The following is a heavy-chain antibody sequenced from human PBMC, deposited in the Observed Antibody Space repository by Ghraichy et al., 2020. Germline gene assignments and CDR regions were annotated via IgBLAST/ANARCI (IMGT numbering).Heavy chain of an antibody. D-gene: IGHD1-7*01. CDR1: GFTFSDYD. V-gene: IGHV3-11*01. J-gene: IGHJ6*02. CDR3: AKGRLAELAGQEGASGLGV. CDR2: ISGSGNTK. Sequence: GGSLRLSCAASGFTFSDYDISWIRQAPGKGLEWVSYISGSGNTKVYADSVKGRFTISIDNARKTLYLEMKSLRAEDTAVYYCAKGRLAELAGQEGASGLGVWRQGTTVTVS.